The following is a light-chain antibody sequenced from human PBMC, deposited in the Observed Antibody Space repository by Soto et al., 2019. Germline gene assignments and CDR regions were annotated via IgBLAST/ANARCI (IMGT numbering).Light chain of an antibody. CDR3: QQYESFPLT. V-gene: IGKV1-16*01. CDR2: TAS. J-gene: IGKJ4*01. CDR1: QGINKC. Sequence: DIQMTQSPSSLSASVGDSVTITCRASQGINKCLAWFQQKPGTAPKSLISTASRLQSGVPSRFSGSGSVTHFTLTINILQPEDFAKYSYQQYESFPLTFGGGTRVEIK.